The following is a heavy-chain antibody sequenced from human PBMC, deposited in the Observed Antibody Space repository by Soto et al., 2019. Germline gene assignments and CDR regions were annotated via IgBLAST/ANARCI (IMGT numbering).Heavy chain of an antibody. CDR2: INPSGGST. V-gene: IGHV1-46*03. CDR1: GYTFTSYY. CDR3: DRVVCGPGAMLVIYDY. J-gene: IGHJ4*02. D-gene: IGHD2-2*01. Sequence: ASVKVSCKASGYTFTSYYMHWVRQAPGQGLEWMGIINPSGGSTSYAQKFQGRVTMTRDTSTSTVYMELSSLRSEDTAVYYCDRVVCGPGAMLVIYDYCGQRTLVPVSA.